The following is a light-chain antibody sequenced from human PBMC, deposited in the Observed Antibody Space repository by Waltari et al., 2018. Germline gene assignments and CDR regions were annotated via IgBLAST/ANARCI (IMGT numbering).Light chain of an antibody. CDR2: QDT. CDR1: NLGDKY. CDR3: QAWDSITVV. V-gene: IGLV3-1*01. Sequence: SYELTQPPSVSVTPGQTARINCPGDNLGDKYTCWYQQKPGQSPVLVISQDTKRPSGIPERFSGSNSGNTATLTISGTQATDEADYYCQAWDSITVVFGGGTKLTVL. J-gene: IGLJ2*01.